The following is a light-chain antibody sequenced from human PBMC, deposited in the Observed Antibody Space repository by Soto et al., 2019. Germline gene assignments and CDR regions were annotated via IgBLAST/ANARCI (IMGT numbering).Light chain of an antibody. CDR2: GAS. Sequence: EIVLTQSPGTLSLSPGERGTLSCRASQSVSSSYLAWYQRKPGQAPRLLIYGASSRATGIPDRFSGSGSGTDFTLTISRLEPEDFAVYYCQQYGRSGYTFGQGTKLEIK. J-gene: IGKJ2*01. CDR1: QSVSSSY. CDR3: QQYGRSGYT. V-gene: IGKV3-20*01.